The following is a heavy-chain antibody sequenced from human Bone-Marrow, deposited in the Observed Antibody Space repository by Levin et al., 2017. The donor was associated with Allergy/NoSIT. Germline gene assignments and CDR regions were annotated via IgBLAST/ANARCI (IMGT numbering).Heavy chain of an antibody. CDR1: GGSIASFY. Sequence: SQTLSLTCSVAGGSIASFYWSWIRQSPEKGLEWIGYIFYVGGTNYNPSLAGRATISIDKSKKQFSLKLTSLAAADTATYYCALLRRDESYWGQGSLVTVSS. CDR2: IFYVGGT. CDR3: ALLRRDESY. D-gene: IGHD5-24*01. V-gene: IGHV4-59*01. J-gene: IGHJ4*02.